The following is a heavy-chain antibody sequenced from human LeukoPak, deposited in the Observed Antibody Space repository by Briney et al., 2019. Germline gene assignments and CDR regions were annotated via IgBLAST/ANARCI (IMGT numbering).Heavy chain of an antibody. CDR3: AREYSYGLGLGY. Sequence: GGSLRLSCAASGFTFDDYGMSWVRQAPGKGLEWVSGINWNGGSTGYADSVKGRFTISRDNAKNSLYLRMNSLRAEDTAVYYCAREYSYGLGLGYWGQGTLVTVSS. J-gene: IGHJ4*02. V-gene: IGHV3-20*04. CDR2: INWNGGST. D-gene: IGHD5-18*01. CDR1: GFTFDDYG.